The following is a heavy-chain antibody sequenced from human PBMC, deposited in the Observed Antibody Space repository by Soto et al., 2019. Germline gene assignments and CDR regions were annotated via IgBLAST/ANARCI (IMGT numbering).Heavy chain of an antibody. CDR2: ISGSGGST. CDR3: AKEWGRYVDY. CDR1: GFTFSSYA. J-gene: IGHJ4*02. Sequence: EVQLLESGGGLVQPGGSLRLSCAASGFTFSSYAMSWVRQAPGKGLEWVSGISGSGGSTYYADSVKGRFTISRDNSKNTKYLAMTSLRAEDTAVYYCAKEWGRYVDYWGQGTLVTVSS. V-gene: IGHV3-23*01. D-gene: IGHD3-16*01.